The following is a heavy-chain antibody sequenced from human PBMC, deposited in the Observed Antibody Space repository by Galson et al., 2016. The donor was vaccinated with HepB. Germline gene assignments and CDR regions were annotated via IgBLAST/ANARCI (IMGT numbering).Heavy chain of an antibody. V-gene: IGHV1-18*01. CDR1: GYTFTSYG. CDR2: NSVFNGNT. D-gene: IGHD2-21*01. J-gene: IGHJ6*02. CDR3: ARDGGDDGLYGMDV. Sequence: SVKVSCKASGYTFTSYGVNWVRQAPGQGLEWVGWNSVFNGNTNYGQKFQGRVTMTTETSTNTAHLALSSLRSDDAAVYYCARDGGDDGLYGMDVWGQGTTVSVSS.